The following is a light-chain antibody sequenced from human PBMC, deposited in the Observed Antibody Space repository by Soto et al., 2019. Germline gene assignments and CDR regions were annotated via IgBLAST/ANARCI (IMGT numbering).Light chain of an antibody. CDR3: MQATEYPPYT. CDR1: QSLLHSDGETY. Sequence: DIVLTQTPLSSPVTLGQPASISCRSSQSLLHSDGETYLSWLQQRPGQPPRLLIYKISNRFYGXPXRXIGSGAGTDFNLKISRVEAEDVGIYYCMQATEYPPYTFGQGTKLEIK. J-gene: IGKJ2*01. CDR2: KIS. V-gene: IGKV2-24*01.